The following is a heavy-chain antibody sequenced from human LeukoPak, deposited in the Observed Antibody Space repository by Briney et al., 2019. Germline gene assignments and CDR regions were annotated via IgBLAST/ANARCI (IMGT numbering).Heavy chain of an antibody. J-gene: IGHJ4*02. CDR1: GGSISSSNYY. D-gene: IGHD3-22*01. CDR2: IYYSGST. CDR3: AREFDSSGYYLYAIDY. Sequence: SETLSLTCTVSGGSISSSNYYWGWIRQPPGKGLEWIGTIYYSGSTYYNPSLKSRVTISIDTSKSQFSLKLSSVTAADTAVYYCAREFDSSGYYLYAIDYWGQGTLVTVSS. V-gene: IGHV4-39*07.